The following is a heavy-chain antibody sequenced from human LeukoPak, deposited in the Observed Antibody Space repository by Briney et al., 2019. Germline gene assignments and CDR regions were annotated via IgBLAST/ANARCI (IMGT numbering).Heavy chain of an antibody. CDR1: GFTFSDYY. CDR3: AGGGRGVY. Sequence: GGSLRLSCAASGFTFSDYYMSWVRQAPGKGLEWVANIKQDGSEKYYVDSVKGRFNISRDNAKNSLYLQMNSLRGEDTAVYYCAGGGRGVYWGQGTLVTVSS. D-gene: IGHD3-10*01. V-gene: IGHV3-7*02. CDR2: IKQDGSEK. J-gene: IGHJ4*02.